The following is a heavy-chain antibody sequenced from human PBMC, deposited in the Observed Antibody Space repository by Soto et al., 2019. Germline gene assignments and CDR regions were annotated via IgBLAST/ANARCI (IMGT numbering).Heavy chain of an antibody. D-gene: IGHD4-17*01. J-gene: IGHJ6*02. CDR3: ARSLRPDYYGMDV. V-gene: IGHV4-59*01. Sequence: QVQLQESGPGLVKPSETLSLTCTVSGGSISSYYWSWIRQPPGKGLEWIGYIYYSGSTNYNPSLKSRVTISVDTSKNQFSLKLSSVTAADTAVYYCARSLRPDYYGMDVWGQGTTVTVSS. CDR2: IYYSGST. CDR1: GGSISSYY.